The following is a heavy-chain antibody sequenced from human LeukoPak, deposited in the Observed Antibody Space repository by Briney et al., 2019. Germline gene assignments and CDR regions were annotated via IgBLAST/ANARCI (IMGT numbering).Heavy chain of an antibody. CDR3: AKVIYDSSGYPFDY. J-gene: IGHJ4*02. Sequence: PGGSLRLSCAASGFTFSTYAMSWVRQAPGKGLEWVSAISGSGGSTYYADSVKGRFTISRDNSKNTLYLQMNSLRAEDTAVYYCAKVIYDSSGYPFDYWGQGTLVTVSS. CDR1: GFTFSTYA. V-gene: IGHV3-23*01. CDR2: ISGSGGST. D-gene: IGHD3-22*01.